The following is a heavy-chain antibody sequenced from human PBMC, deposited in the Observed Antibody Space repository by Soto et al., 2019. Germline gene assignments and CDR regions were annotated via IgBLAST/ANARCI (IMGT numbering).Heavy chain of an antibody. CDR1: GYTFNTYG. Sequence: QVQLVQSGGEVKRPEASVRVSCKASGYTFNTYGISWVRQVPGQGLEWMGWITAYNGHTDYAQKFQGRVTMTTETSTKTVYMELRSLRYNDTAVYYCARGRTWGARDFDYWGQGTLVTVSS. V-gene: IGHV1-18*01. CDR3: ARGRTWGARDFDY. J-gene: IGHJ4*02. D-gene: IGHD3-16*01. CDR2: ITAYNGHT.